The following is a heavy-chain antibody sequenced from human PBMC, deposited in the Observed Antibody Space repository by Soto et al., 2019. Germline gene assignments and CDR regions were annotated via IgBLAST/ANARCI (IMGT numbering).Heavy chain of an antibody. CDR2: IHYSGST. Sequence: SETLSLTCTVFGGSISSYYWSWIRQPPGKGLEWIGYIHYSGSTKYNPSLKSRVTISADTSKNQFSLKLSSVTAADTAVYYCARGHYDFWSGYFATIDYWGQGTLVTVSS. V-gene: IGHV4-59*08. CDR1: GGSISSYY. D-gene: IGHD3-3*01. J-gene: IGHJ4*02. CDR3: ARGHYDFWSGYFATIDY.